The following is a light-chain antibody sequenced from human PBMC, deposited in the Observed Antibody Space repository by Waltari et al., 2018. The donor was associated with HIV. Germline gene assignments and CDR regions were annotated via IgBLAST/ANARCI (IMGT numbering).Light chain of an antibody. Sequence: EIVLTQSPAPLSLSPGERATLSCRASQSVSSYLAWYQQKPGQAPRLLIYDASNRATGIPARFSGRGSGTDFTLTISSLEPEDFVVYYCQQRSNWPLTFGGGTKVEIK. V-gene: IGKV3-11*01. CDR3: QQRSNWPLT. CDR1: QSVSSY. CDR2: DAS. J-gene: IGKJ4*01.